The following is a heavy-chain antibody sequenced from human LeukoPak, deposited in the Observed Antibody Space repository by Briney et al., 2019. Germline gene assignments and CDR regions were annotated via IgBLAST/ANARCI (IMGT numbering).Heavy chain of an antibody. CDR1: GYTFTSYD. D-gene: IGHD1-14*01. Sequence: ASVKVSCKASGYTFTSYDINWVRQATGQGLEWMGWMNPNSGNTGYAQKFQGRVTMTRNTSISTAYMELSSLRSEDTAVYYCARSNPYYYYMDVWGKGTTVTVSS. V-gene: IGHV1-8*01. CDR2: MNPNSGNT. J-gene: IGHJ6*03. CDR3: ARSNPYYYYMDV.